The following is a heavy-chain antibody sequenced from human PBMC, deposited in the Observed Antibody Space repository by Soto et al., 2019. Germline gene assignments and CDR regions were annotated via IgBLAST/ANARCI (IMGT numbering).Heavy chain of an antibody. CDR2: ISWNSGSI. CDR3: AKDIHRTEPPYYYYGMDV. J-gene: IGHJ6*02. V-gene: IGHV3-9*01. CDR1: VFTFDDYA. Sequence: PGWSLRLSCASSVFTFDDYAMHWVRQAPGKGLEWVSGISWNSGSIGYADSVKGRFTISRDNAKNSLYLQMNSLRAEDTALYYCAKDIHRTEPPYYYYGMDVWGQGTTVTVSS.